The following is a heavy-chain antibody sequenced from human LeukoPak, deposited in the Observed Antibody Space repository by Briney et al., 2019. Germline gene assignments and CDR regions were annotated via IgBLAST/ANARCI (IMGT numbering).Heavy chain of an antibody. CDR3: ARIGDHDYWEGPFDY. Sequence: GGSLRLSCAASGFTLSRYAMHWVRQAPGKGPEWVAVISYDGSIKYYADSVKGRFTISRDNSKNTVFLRLTSLRGEATADYYCARIGDHDYWEGPFDYGGQGPLVHVSS. CDR2: ISYDGSIK. V-gene: IGHV3-30*04. D-gene: IGHD3-16*01. CDR1: GFTLSRYA. J-gene: IGHJ4*02.